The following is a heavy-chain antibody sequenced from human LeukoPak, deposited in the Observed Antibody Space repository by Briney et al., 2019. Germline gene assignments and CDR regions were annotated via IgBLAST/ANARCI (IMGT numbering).Heavy chain of an antibody. J-gene: IGHJ3*02. CDR2: IKQDGSEK. Sequence: GGSLRLSCAASGFTFSSWWMTWVRQAPGKGLEWVANIKQDGSEKYYVDSVKGRFTISRDNAKNSLYLQMNSLRVEDTAVYYCARDMVLGYDLLTGYYKPDAFDIWGQGTMVIVSS. V-gene: IGHV3-7*01. CDR1: GFTFSSWW. D-gene: IGHD3-9*01. CDR3: ARDMVLGYDLLTGYYKPDAFDI.